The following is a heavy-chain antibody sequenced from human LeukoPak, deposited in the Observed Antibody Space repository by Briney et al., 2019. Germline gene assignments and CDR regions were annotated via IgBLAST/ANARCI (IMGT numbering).Heavy chain of an antibody. V-gene: IGHV3-23*01. J-gene: IGHJ4*02. CDR1: GFTFSSYA. Sequence: GGSLRLSCAASGFTFSSYAMSWVRQAPGKGLEWVSAISGSGDSTYYGDSVKGRFTISRDKSKNTLYLQMNSLRAEDTAVYYCAKTRPLDSSSWSHGDYWGQGTLVTVSS. D-gene: IGHD6-13*01. CDR3: AKTRPLDSSSWSHGDY. CDR2: ISGSGDST.